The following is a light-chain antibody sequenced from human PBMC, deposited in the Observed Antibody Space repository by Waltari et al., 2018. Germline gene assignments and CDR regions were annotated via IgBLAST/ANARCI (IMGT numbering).Light chain of an antibody. CDR1: SSDVGGYNY. CDR2: DVS. Sequence: QSALTQPASVSGSPGQSITISCTGTSSDVGGYNYVSWYHQHPGKAPKLMIFDVSNRPSGVSNRLSGSKSGNTASLTISGLQAEDEADYYCSSYISSSTLEVFGGGTRLTVL. V-gene: IGLV2-14*03. J-gene: IGLJ3*02. CDR3: SSYISSSTLEV.